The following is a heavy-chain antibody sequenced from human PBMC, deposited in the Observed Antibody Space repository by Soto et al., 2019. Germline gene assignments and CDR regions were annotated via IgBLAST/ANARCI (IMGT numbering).Heavy chain of an antibody. D-gene: IGHD5-18*01. V-gene: IGHV4-31*02. CDR2: IYYSGRT. J-gene: IGHJ5*02. CDR3: ASGYSYANSPDP. Sequence: WTWLRQHPGKGLEWIGYIYYSGRTYYHPSLKSRITISVDTSKNQFSLKLSSVTAADTAVYYCASGYSYANSPDPWGQATLVTVSS.